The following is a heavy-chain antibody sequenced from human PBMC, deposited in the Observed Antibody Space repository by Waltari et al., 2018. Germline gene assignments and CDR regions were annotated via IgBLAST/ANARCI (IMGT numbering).Heavy chain of an antibody. Sequence: QLVESGGGLVKPVGSPRLPCEASDFSISHYYMSWIRQAPGRGLEWLSYISISSSYTNYTDSVKGRFTISRNDAKNLVYLEMNNLRPEDTAVYFCARDKGDAFWYFDLWGRGTLVSVSS. CDR3: ARDKGDAFWYFDL. CDR2: ISISSSYT. V-gene: IGHV3-11*06. D-gene: IGHD3-16*01. J-gene: IGHJ2*01. CDR1: DFSISHYY.